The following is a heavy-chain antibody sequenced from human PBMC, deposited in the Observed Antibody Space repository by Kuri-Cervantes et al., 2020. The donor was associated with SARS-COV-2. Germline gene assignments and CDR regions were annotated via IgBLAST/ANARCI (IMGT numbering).Heavy chain of an antibody. Sequence: SETLSLTCTVSGGSISSYYWSWIRQPPGKGLEWIGYIYYSGSTNYNPSLKSRVTISVDTSKNQFSLKLGSVTAADTAVYYCARDVAARSYYYGMDVWGQGTTVTVSS. CDR3: ARDVAARSYYYGMDV. J-gene: IGHJ6*02. CDR2: IYYSGST. CDR1: GGSISSYY. V-gene: IGHV4-59*01. D-gene: IGHD6-6*01.